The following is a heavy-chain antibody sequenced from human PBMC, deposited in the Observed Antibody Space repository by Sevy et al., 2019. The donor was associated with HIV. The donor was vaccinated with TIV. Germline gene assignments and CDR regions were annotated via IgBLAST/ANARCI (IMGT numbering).Heavy chain of an antibody. D-gene: IGHD1-26*01. CDR3: TTVGGTYSDPIFDY. CDR1: GFTFINAW. CDR2: IKSKTDGGTT. Sequence: GGSLRLSCAVSGFTFINAWMSWVRQAPGKGLEWVGCIKSKTDGGTTDYTAPVKGRFSISRDDSKNTLYLQMNSLKAEDTAVYYCTTVGGTYSDPIFDYWGQGTLVTVSS. V-gene: IGHV3-15*01. J-gene: IGHJ4*02.